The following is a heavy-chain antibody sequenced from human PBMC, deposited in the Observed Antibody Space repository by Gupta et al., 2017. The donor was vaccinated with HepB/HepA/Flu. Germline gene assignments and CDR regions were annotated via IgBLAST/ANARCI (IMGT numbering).Heavy chain of an antibody. J-gene: IGHJ4*02. V-gene: IGHV3-48*02. CDR3: VRDYNWALDD. CDR2: ISGRTPTS. Sequence: EVQLVESGGRLVQPGGSLRLSCAASGFTFSYYSMNWVRQAPGKGLEFVSYISGRTPTSRYADSVRGRSTVSRDNAKDSVFLQMNNVGDEDKDTYYCVRDYNWALDDWGQGTMVTVSS. D-gene: IGHD5-24*01. CDR1: GFTFSYYS.